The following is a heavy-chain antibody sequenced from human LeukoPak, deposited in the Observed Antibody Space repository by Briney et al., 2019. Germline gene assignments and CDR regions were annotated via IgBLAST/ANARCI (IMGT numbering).Heavy chain of an antibody. Sequence: GASLRLSCAASGFTFSSYAMSWVRQAPGKGLEWVSYISSSGSTIYCADSVKGRFTISRDNAKNSLYLQMNSLRAEDTAVYYCATHSSSWTLGMDVWGQGTTVTVSS. CDR2: ISSSGSTI. CDR3: ATHSSSWTLGMDV. D-gene: IGHD6-13*01. V-gene: IGHV3-48*03. CDR1: GFTFSSYA. J-gene: IGHJ6*02.